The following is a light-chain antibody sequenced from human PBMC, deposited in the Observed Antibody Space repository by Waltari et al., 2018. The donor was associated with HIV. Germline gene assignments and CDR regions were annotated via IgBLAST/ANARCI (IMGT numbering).Light chain of an antibody. CDR3: CSYAGSNTFV. J-gene: IGLJ1*01. Sequence: SALTQHAPVSGSPGQSITIFCTGTNSEVGSYNVVSWYQQHPSKATKLMIYERSERPSGVSNRFSGSNSGNTASLTISGLQAEDDADYYCCSYAGSNTFVFGTGTKVTVL. CDR1: NSEVGSYNV. CDR2: ERS. V-gene: IGLV2-23*03.